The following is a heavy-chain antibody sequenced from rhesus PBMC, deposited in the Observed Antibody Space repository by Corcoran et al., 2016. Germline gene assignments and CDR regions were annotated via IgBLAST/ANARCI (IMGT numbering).Heavy chain of an antibody. Sequence: QVQLQESGPGLVKPSETLSLTCAVSGGSVSSSNWWSWIRQPPGKGLEWIGYISGSSGRTYYNPSIKSRVTISTDTSKSQFSLKLGSVTAADTAMYYCARDRRGYFLDYWGQGVLVTVSS. CDR1: GGSVSSSNW. CDR2: ISGSSGRT. J-gene: IGHJ4*01. D-gene: IGHD2-15*01. CDR3: ARDRRGYFLDY. V-gene: IGHV4-65*01.